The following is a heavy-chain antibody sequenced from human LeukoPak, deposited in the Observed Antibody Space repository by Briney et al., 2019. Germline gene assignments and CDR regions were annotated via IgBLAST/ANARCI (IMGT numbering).Heavy chain of an antibody. CDR2: IYYSGST. D-gene: IGHD6-19*01. CDR3: ASVFYSSGLDGFDY. Sequence: SEPLSLPCTVSGGSISSSRYYGGWIRQPPGKGLECIGTIYYSGSTYYNPSLKNRVTLSVDTSKNQFSLKLSSVTAADTAVYYCASVFYSSGLDGFDYWGQGTLVTVSS. J-gene: IGHJ4*02. CDR1: GGSISSSRYY. V-gene: IGHV4-39*01.